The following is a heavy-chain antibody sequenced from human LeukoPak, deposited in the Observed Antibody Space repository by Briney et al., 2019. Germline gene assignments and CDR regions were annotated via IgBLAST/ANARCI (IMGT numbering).Heavy chain of an antibody. CDR1: GFTFDDYA. D-gene: IGHD5-18*01. Sequence: GGSLRLSCAASGFTFDDYAMHWVRQAPGKGLEWVSGISWNSGSIGYADSVKGRFTISRDNAKNSLYLQMNSLRAEDTAVYYCARGWIQLWFFDYWGQGTLVTVSS. V-gene: IGHV3-9*01. CDR2: ISWNSGSI. J-gene: IGHJ4*02. CDR3: ARGWIQLWFFDY.